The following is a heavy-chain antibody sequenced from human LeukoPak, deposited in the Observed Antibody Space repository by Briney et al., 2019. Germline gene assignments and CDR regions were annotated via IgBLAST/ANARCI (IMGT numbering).Heavy chain of an antibody. D-gene: IGHD6-13*01. Sequence: SGGSLRLSCAASGFTFSSYAMHWVRQAPGKGLEWVAVISYDGSNKYYADPVKGRFTISRDNSKNTLYLQMNSLRAEDTAVYYCARDTSSSWYLYWFDPWGQGTLVTVSS. V-gene: IGHV3-30*01. CDR2: ISYDGSNK. CDR1: GFTFSSYA. CDR3: ARDTSSSWYLYWFDP. J-gene: IGHJ5*02.